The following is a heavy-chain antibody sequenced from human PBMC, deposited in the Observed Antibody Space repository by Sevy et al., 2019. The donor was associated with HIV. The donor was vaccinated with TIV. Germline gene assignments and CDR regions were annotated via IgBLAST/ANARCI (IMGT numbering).Heavy chain of an antibody. CDR1: GFTFSSYA. CDR3: ARDRLSSSFLYYYYYMDV. D-gene: IGHD6-13*01. CDR2: ISYDGSNK. J-gene: IGHJ6*03. V-gene: IGHV3-30-3*01. Sequence: GGSLRLSCAASGFTFSSYAMHWVRQAPGKGLEWVAVISYDGSNKYYADSVKGRFNISRDNSKNTLYLQMNSLRAEDTAVYYCARDRLSSSFLYYYYYMDVWGKGTTVTVSS.